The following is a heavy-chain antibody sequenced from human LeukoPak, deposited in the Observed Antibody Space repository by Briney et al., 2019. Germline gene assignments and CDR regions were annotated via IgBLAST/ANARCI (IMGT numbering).Heavy chain of an antibody. CDR3: ARGSGGSYYMNY. CDR1: GFTFSSHW. D-gene: IGHD1-26*01. J-gene: IGHJ4*02. V-gene: IGHV3-74*01. CDR2: INSDGSSI. Sequence: PGGSLRLSCAASGFTFSSHWMHWVRQAPGKGLVWVSRINSDGSSISYADSVKGRFTISRDNSKNTLYLQMNSLRAEDTAVYYCARGSGGSYYMNYWGQGTLVTVSS.